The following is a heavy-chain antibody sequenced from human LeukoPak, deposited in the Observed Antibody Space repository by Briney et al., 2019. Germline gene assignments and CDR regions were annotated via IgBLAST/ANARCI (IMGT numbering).Heavy chain of an antibody. V-gene: IGHV3-7*01. CDR3: ARLAPYYYDSSGYHFDY. CDR2: IKQDGSEK. J-gene: IGHJ4*02. CDR1: GFTFSSYW. D-gene: IGHD3-22*01. Sequence: GSLRLSCAASGFTFSSYWMSWVRQAPGKGLEWVANIKQDGSEKYYVDSVKGRFTISRDNAKNSLYLQMNSLRAEDTAVYYCARLAPYYYDSSGYHFDYWGQGTLVTVSS.